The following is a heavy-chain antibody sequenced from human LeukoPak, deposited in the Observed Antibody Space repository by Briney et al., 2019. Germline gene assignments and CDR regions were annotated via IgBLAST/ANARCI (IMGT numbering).Heavy chain of an antibody. CDR2: IYTSGST. J-gene: IGHJ4*02. CDR1: GGSISSGSYY. CDR3: ARDSSWELQFDY. V-gene: IGHV4-61*02. D-gene: IGHD1-26*01. Sequence: SETLSLTCTVSGGSISSGSYYWSWIRQPAGKGLEWIGRIYTSGSTNYNPSLKSRVTISVDTSKNQFSLKLSSVTAADTAVYYCARDSSWELQFDYWGQGTLVTVSS.